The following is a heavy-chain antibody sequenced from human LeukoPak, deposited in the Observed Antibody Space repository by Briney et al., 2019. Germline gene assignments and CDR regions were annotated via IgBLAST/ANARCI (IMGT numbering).Heavy chain of an antibody. CDR1: GGSISSYY. J-gene: IGHJ5*02. V-gene: IGHV4-39*01. CDR3: ARGITMVRGVIIGNWFDP. Sequence: PSETLSLTCTVSGGSISSYYWGWIRQPPGKGLEWIGSIYYSGSTYYNPSLKSRVTISVDTSKNQFSLKLSSVTAADTAVYYCARGITMVRGVIIGNWFDPWGQGTLVTVSS. D-gene: IGHD3-10*01. CDR2: IYYSGST.